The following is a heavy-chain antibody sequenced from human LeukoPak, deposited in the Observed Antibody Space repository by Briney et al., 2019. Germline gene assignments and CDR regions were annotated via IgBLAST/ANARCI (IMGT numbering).Heavy chain of an antibody. CDR1: GFTFSDYY. CDR2: ISSSGSTI. J-gene: IGHJ4*02. CDR3: ARDPNYGGNSRYFDY. D-gene: IGHD4-23*01. Sequence: PGGSLRLSCAASGFTFSDYYMSWIRQAPGKGLEWVSYISSSGSTIYYADSVKGRFTISRDNAKNSLYLQMNSLRAEDTAGYYCARDPNYGGNSRYFDYWGQGTLVTVSS. V-gene: IGHV3-11*04.